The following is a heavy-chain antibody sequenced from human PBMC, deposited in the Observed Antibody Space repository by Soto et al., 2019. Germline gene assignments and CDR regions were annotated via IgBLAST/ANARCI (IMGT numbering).Heavy chain of an antibody. J-gene: IGHJ4*02. V-gene: IGHV3-23*01. Sequence: GGSLRLSCAASGFTLSSKDVNWVRQAPGKGLEWVSGMRYNGGTYYADSVKGRFTISRDNSKNTLYLQMNSLRPEDTAVYYCEKVNWDDSEDYWGPGTLVTVSS. CDR2: MRYNGGT. CDR3: EKVNWDDSEDY. D-gene: IGHD1-20*01. CDR1: GFTLSSKD.